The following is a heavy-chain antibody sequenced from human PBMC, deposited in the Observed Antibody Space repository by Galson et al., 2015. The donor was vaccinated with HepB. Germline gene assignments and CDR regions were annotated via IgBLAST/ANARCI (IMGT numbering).Heavy chain of an antibody. D-gene: IGHD1-26*01. CDR1: GFPFSNYA. Sequence: SLRLSCAASGFPFSNYAMHWVRQPPGKGLEWVAVISYDGSKKYSADSVKGRFTISRDNSKNTLFLQMNSLRPEDTAVYYCARDGLFSGSYPAPDYWGQGTLVTVSS. J-gene: IGHJ4*01. CDR3: ARDGLFSGSYPAPDY. V-gene: IGHV3-30-3*01. CDR2: ISYDGSKK.